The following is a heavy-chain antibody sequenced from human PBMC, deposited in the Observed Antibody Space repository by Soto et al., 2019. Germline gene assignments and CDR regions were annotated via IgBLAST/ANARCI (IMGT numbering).Heavy chain of an antibody. CDR2: IYYSGST. V-gene: IGHV4-31*03. Sequence: QVQLQESGPGLVKPSQTLSLTCTVSGGSISSGGYYWSWIRQHPGKGLEWIGYIYYSGSTYYNPYLKSRVTISVDTSKIQFSRKLSSVTAADTAVYYCAGGNITMVRGVIIAVDYWGQGTLVTVSS. CDR1: GGSISSGGYY. CDR3: AGGNITMVRGVIIAVDY. J-gene: IGHJ4*02. D-gene: IGHD3-10*01.